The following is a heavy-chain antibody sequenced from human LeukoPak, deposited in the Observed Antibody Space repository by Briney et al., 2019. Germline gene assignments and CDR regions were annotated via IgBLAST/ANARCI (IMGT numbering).Heavy chain of an antibody. CDR2: ISSSGSTI. J-gene: IGHJ6*03. V-gene: IGHV3-11*01. Sequence: GGSLRLSCAASGFTFSDYYMSWIRQAPGKGLEWVSYISSSGSTIYYADSVKGRFTISRDNAKNSLYLQMNSLRAEDTGVYYCARTRVLRFLEWLLNYYYYMDVWGKGTTVTVSS. CDR1: GFTFSDYY. D-gene: IGHD3-3*01. CDR3: ARTRVLRFLEWLLNYYYYMDV.